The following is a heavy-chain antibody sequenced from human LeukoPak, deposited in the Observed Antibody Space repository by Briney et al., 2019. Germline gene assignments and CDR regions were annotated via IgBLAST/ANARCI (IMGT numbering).Heavy chain of an antibody. V-gene: IGHV1-2*02. Sequence: ASVKVSCKTSGYTFTDYYIHWVRQAPGQGPEWMGWINPNSGYAQKIQGRVFMTRDTSTSTAYMELSELRSDDTAVYYCLRDVHNLNDDYWGQGTPVTVSS. CDR2: INPNSG. D-gene: IGHD1-1*01. CDR3: LRDVHNLNDDY. CDR1: GYTFTDYY. J-gene: IGHJ4*01.